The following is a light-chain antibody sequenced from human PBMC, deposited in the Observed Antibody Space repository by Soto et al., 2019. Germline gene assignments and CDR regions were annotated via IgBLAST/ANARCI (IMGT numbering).Light chain of an antibody. V-gene: IGLV2-8*01. J-gene: IGLJ1*01. CDR2: EIN. Sequence: ALTQPPSASGSRGQSVTISCTGTSSDVGAYDYVSWYQQHPGKAPKLMIYEINKRPSGIPDRFSGSKSGNTASLTVSGLQAEDEADYYCSSFAGSNNFPYVFGTGTKVTVL. CDR1: SSDVGAYDY. CDR3: SSFAGSNNFPYV.